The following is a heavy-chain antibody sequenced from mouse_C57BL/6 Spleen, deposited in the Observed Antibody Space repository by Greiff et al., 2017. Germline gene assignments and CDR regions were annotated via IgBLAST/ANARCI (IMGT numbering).Heavy chain of an antibody. D-gene: IGHD2-3*01. V-gene: IGHV2-9-1*01. Sequence: QVQLQQSGPGLVAPSQSLSITCTVSGFSLTSYAISWVRQPPGKGLEWLGVIWTGGGTHYNSALKSRLSISKDNSKSQVFLKMNSLQTDDTARYYCARKGLLLDYWGQGTTLTVSS. J-gene: IGHJ2*01. CDR2: IWTGGGT. CDR1: GFSLTSYA. CDR3: ARKGLLLDY.